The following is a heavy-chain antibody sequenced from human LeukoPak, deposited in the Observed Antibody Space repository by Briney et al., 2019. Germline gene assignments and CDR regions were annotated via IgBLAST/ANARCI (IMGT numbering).Heavy chain of an antibody. CDR3: ARLSGYYSFYFDY. J-gene: IGHJ4*02. V-gene: IGHV5-51*01. CDR2: IYPGDSDT. CDR1: GYSFTIYW. Sequence: GESLKISCNCSGYSFTIYWIGWVRQRTGKGLEWMGIIYPGDSDTRYRPSFQGQVTISADKSISTAYLQWSSLKASDTAMYYCARLSGYYSFYFDYWGQGTLVTVSS. D-gene: IGHD3-22*01.